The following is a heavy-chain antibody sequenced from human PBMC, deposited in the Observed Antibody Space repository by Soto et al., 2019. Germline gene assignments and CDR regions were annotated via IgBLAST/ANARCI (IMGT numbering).Heavy chain of an antibody. CDR1: GFTFSSYG. V-gene: IGHV3-33*01. J-gene: IGHJ5*02. CDR3: ARDGNASDFWSGYYFGTLDFVP. D-gene: IGHD3-3*01. Sequence: GGSLRLSCAASGFTFSSYGMHWVRQAPGKGLEWVAVIWYDGSNKYYADSVKGRFTISRDNSKNTLYLQMNSLRAEDTAVYYCARDGNASDFWSGYYFGTLDFVPWGQGTLVTVSS. CDR2: IWYDGSNK.